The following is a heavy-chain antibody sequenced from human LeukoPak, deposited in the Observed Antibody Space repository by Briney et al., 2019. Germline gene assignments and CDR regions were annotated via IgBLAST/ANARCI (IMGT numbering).Heavy chain of an antibody. Sequence: SETLSLTCTVSGGSISSYYWSWIRQPPGKGLEWIGYIYYSGSTNYNPSLKSRVTISVDTSKNQFSLKLSSVTAADTAVYYCARHPLRWYLDYWGQGTLVTVSS. CDR2: IYYSGST. V-gene: IGHV4-59*08. CDR1: GGSISSYY. D-gene: IGHD4-23*01. CDR3: ARHPLRWYLDY. J-gene: IGHJ4*02.